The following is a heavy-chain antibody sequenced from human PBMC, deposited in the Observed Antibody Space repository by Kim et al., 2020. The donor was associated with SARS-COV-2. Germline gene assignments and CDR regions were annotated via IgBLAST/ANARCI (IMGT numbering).Heavy chain of an antibody. CDR1: GGSISSYY. Sequence: SETLSLTCTVSGGSISSYYWSWIRQPPGKGLEWIGYIYYSGSTNYNPSLNSRVTISVDTSKNQFSLKLSSVTAADTAVYYCAREGGYYDRSGYYAAFDIWGKGTMVTVSS. CDR3: AREGGYYDRSGYYAAFDI. D-gene: IGHD3-22*01. J-gene: IGHJ3*02. CDR2: IYYSGST. V-gene: IGHV4-59*13.